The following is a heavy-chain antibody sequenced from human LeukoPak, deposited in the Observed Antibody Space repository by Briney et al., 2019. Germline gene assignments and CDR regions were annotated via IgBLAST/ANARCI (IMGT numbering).Heavy chain of an antibody. CDR1: GGSISSYY. D-gene: IGHD2-21*02. V-gene: IGHV4-59*01. CDR3: ARVNRYCGGDCYSAPYYFDY. J-gene: IGHJ4*02. CDR2: IYYSGST. Sequence: SETLSLTCTVSGGSISSYYWSWIRQPPGKGLEWIGYIYYSGSTNYNPSLKSRVTISVDTSKNQFSLRLSSVTAADTAVYYSARVNRYCGGDCYSAPYYFDYWGQGTLVTVSS.